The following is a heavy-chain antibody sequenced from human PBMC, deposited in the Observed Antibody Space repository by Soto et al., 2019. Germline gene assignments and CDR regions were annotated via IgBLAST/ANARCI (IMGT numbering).Heavy chain of an antibody. CDR1: GGSISSSNW. V-gene: IGHV4-4*02. D-gene: IGHD1-26*01. Sequence: QVQLQESGPGLVKPSGTLSLTCAVSGGSISSSNWWSWVRQPPGKGLEWIGGIYHSGSTNYNPSLESRVTISVDKSKNQFSLKLSSVTAADTAVYYCARVSGSYYYGMDVWGQGTTVTVSS. J-gene: IGHJ6*02. CDR2: IYHSGST. CDR3: ARVSGSYYYGMDV.